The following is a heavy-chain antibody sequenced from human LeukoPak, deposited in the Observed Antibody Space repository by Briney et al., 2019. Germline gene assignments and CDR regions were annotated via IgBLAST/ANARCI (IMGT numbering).Heavy chain of an antibody. D-gene: IGHD6-13*01. Sequence: PGGSLRLSCAASEFIFSGYWMNWVRQAPGKGLEWVANIKQDGSEKQYVDSVRGRFTISRDNAKNSLYLQMSSLRVEDTAVYYCARDGFVGAADYWGQGTLVTVSS. CDR3: ARDGFVGAADY. V-gene: IGHV3-7*01. CDR2: IKQDGSEK. CDR1: EFIFSGYW. J-gene: IGHJ4*02.